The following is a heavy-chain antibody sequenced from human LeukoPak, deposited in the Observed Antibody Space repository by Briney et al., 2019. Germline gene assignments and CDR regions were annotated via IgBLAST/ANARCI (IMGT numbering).Heavy chain of an antibody. J-gene: IGHJ3*02. CDR1: GFTFTSSA. CDR2: IIVGSGNT. V-gene: IGHV1-58*01. Sequence: GASVKVSCKASGFTFTSSAVQWVRQAPGQRLEWIGWIIVGSGNTNYAQKFQERVTITRDMSTSTAYMELSSLRSEDTAVYYCAADRDRYYYDSSGFRAFDIWGQGTMVTVSS. D-gene: IGHD3-22*01. CDR3: AADRDRYYYDSSGFRAFDI.